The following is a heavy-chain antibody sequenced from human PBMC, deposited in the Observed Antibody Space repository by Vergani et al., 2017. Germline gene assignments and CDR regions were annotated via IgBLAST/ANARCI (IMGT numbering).Heavy chain of an antibody. CDR2: IKQDGSEK. V-gene: IGHV3-7*03. CDR1: GFTFSSYC. Sequence: EVQLVESGGGLVQPGGSLRLSCAASGFTFSSYCMSWVRQAPGKGLEWVANIKQDGSEKYYVDSVKGRFTISRDNAKNSLYLQMNSLRAEDTAVYYCARDAYGSGTYYYYGMDVWGQGTTVTVSS. D-gene: IGHD3-10*01. J-gene: IGHJ6*02. CDR3: ARDAYGSGTYYYYGMDV.